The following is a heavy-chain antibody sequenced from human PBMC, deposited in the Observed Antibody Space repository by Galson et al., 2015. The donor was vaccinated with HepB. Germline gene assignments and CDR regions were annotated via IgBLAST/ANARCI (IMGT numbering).Heavy chain of an antibody. J-gene: IGHJ6*02. CDR2: IRYDGSNK. CDR3: AKDGWEGIAAAGTGYYYYYGMDV. D-gene: IGHD6-13*01. V-gene: IGHV3-30*02. CDR1: GFTFSSYG. Sequence: SLRLSCAASGFTFSSYGMHWVRQAPGKGLEWVAFIRYDGSNKYYADSVKGRFTISRDNSKNTLYLQMNSLRAEDTAVYYCAKDGWEGIAAAGTGYYYYYGMDVWGQGTTVTVSS.